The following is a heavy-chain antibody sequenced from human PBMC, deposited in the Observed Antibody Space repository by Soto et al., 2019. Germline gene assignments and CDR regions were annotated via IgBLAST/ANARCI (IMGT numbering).Heavy chain of an antibody. CDR3: ATTFHDYGDYVY. D-gene: IGHD4-17*01. CDR2: IYYSGST. Sequence: SETLSLTCTVSGGSISSSSYYWGWIRQPPGKGLEWIGSIYYSGSTYYNPSLKSRVTISVDTSKNQFSLKLSSVTAADTAVYYCATTFHDYGDYVYWGQGTLVTVSS. J-gene: IGHJ4*02. V-gene: IGHV4-39*01. CDR1: GGSISSSSYY.